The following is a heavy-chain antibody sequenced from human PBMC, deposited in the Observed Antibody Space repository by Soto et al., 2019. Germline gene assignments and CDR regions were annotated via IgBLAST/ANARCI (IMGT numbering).Heavy chain of an antibody. D-gene: IGHD2-15*01. J-gene: IGHJ5*02. Sequence: SVKVSCKASGGTFRSYSISWVLQAPGQGLEWMGGIIPIFGTANYAQKFQGRVTITADESTSTAYMELSSLRSEDTAVYYCARHKSGSDWLDPWGQGTLVTVSS. CDR2: IIPIFGTA. V-gene: IGHV1-69*13. CDR1: GGTFRSYS. CDR3: ARHKSGSDWLDP.